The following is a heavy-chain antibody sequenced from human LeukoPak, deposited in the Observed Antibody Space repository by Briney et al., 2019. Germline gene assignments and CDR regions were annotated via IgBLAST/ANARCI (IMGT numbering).Heavy chain of an antibody. V-gene: IGHV1-46*01. Sequence: ASVKVSCKASGYTFTSYYMHWVRQAPGQGLEWMGIINPSGGSTSYVQKFQGRVTMTRDTSTSTVYMELSSLRSEDTAVYYCARDFRGYCSGGSCYRTGNYFDYWGQGTLVTVSS. CDR3: ARDFRGYCSGGSCYRTGNYFDY. J-gene: IGHJ4*02. CDR1: GYTFTSYY. D-gene: IGHD2-15*01. CDR2: INPSGGST.